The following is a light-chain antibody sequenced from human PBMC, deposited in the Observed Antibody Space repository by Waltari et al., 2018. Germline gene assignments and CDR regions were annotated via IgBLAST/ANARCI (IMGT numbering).Light chain of an antibody. Sequence: EILMTQSPGTLSVSPGERASLSCRASERISSSYLAWYQQKGGQPPRLLIYFTSTRAAGVSARFSGSGSGTEFTLTISSLQSEDFAVYYCQQYNTWPYTFGQGTKIEIK. V-gene: IGKV3-15*01. CDR3: QQYNTWPYT. J-gene: IGKJ2*01. CDR2: FTS. CDR1: ERISSSY.